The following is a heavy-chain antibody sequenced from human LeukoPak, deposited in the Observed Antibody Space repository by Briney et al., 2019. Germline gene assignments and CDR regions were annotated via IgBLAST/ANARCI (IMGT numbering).Heavy chain of an antibody. CDR2: IYYSGST. J-gene: IGHJ4*02. Sequence: SETLSLTCTVSGGSISSYYWSWIRQPPGKGLEWIGYIYYSGSTNYNPSLKSRVTISVDTSKNQFSLKLSSVTAADTAVYYFARGLVLRYFDWPTGFDYWGQGTLVTVSS. V-gene: IGHV4-59*01. D-gene: IGHD3-9*01. CDR3: ARGLVLRYFDWPTGFDY. CDR1: GGSISSYY.